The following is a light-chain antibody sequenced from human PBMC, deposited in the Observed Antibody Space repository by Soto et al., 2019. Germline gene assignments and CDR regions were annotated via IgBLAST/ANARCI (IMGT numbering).Light chain of an antibody. CDR3: QQYGNSPRFT. V-gene: IGKV3-20*01. CDR2: GAS. CDR1: QSVSSSY. J-gene: IGKJ4*01. Sequence: IVLTQSPGTLSLSPGERATLSCRASQSVSSSYLAWYQQKPGQVPSLLIYGASSRATGIPDRFSGSGSGTDFTITISSLEPEDFAVYYCQQYGNSPRFTFGGGTKVEIK.